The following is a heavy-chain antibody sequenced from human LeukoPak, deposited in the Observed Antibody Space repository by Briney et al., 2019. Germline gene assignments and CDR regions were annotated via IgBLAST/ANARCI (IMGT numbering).Heavy chain of an antibody. CDR2: INTNTGNP. D-gene: IGHD7-27*01. V-gene: IGHV7-4-1*02. CDR3: ARLHTRTINWVDAFDI. CDR1: GYTFTSYA. J-gene: IGHJ3*02. Sequence: ASVKLSCKASGYTFTSYAMNWVRQAPGQGLEWMGWINTNTGNPTYAQGFTGRFVFSLDTSVSTAYLQISSLKAEDTAVYYCARLHTRTINWVDAFDIWGQGTMVTVSS.